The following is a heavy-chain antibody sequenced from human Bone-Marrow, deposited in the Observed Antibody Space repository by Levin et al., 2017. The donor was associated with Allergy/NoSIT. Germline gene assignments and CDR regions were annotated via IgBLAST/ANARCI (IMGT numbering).Heavy chain of an antibody. V-gene: IGHV1-8*01. D-gene: IGHD6-6*01. J-gene: IGHJ4*02. Sequence: GASVKVSCKASGYTFTTYDINWVRQATGQGLEWMGWMNPHSGNTGYAQKFQGRVTMTRDTSISTVYLEVSSLRSEDTAVYYCAKVRGSSSRGGIDYWGQGTLVTVSS. CDR3: AKVRGSSSRGGIDY. CDR1: GYTFTTYD. CDR2: MNPHSGNT.